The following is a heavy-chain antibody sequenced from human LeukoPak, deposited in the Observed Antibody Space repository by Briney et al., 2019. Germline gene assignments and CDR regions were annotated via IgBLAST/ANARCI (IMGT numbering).Heavy chain of an antibody. V-gene: IGHV4-30-4*08. Sequence: TLSPTCTVSGGSIRSGDYFWSWIRQPPGKGLEWIGYIYYSGRTPYNPSLNSRDPISADTSKNQFSLNLGSVTAADTAVYYCASPAGGKDSRPPDAFDIWGQGTMVTVSS. CDR2: IYYSGRT. D-gene: IGHD3-22*01. J-gene: IGHJ3*02. CDR1: GGSIRSGDYF. CDR3: ASPAGGKDSRPPDAFDI.